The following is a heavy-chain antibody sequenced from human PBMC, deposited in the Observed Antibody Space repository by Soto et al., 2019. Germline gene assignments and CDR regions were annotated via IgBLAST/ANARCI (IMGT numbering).Heavy chain of an antibody. V-gene: IGHV3-11*03. Sequence: GGSLRLSCAASGFTFTDYYMNWIRQAPGKGLEWVSYISSTGTYTNYADSVKGRFTISRDNAKNSLYLQMNSLRAEDTAVYYCATLLWFGELSGYYYGMDVWGQGTTVTVSS. J-gene: IGHJ6*02. CDR1: GFTFTDYY. D-gene: IGHD3-10*01. CDR3: ATLLWFGELSGYYYGMDV. CDR2: ISSTGTYT.